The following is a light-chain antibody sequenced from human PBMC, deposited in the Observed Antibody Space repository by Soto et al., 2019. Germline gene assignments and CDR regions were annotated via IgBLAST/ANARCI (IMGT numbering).Light chain of an antibody. V-gene: IGLV4-69*01. CDR1: SGHSSYA. CDR2: VKSDGSH. Sequence: QSVLTQSPSASASLGASVKLTCTLSSGHSSYAIAWHQQQPEKGPRFLMKVKSDGSHNKGDGIPDRFSGSSSGAERYLTISSLQSEDEADYYCQTWGTGIGVFGGGTKLTVL. CDR3: QTWGTGIGV. J-gene: IGLJ2*01.